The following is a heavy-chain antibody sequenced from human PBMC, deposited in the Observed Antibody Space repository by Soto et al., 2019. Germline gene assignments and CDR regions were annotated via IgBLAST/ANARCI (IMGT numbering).Heavy chain of an antibody. V-gene: IGHV4-4*02. D-gene: IGHD3-9*01. CDR2: IYHSGST. J-gene: IGHJ3*02. CDR3: ARDRSDGSGRYLDI. CDR1: GGSISSSNW. Sequence: KSSETLSLTCAVSGGSISSSNWWSWVRQPPGKGLEWIGEIYHSGSTNYNPSLKSRVTISVDKSKNQFSLKLSSVTAADTAVYYCARDRSDGSGRYLDIWGQGTMVTVSS.